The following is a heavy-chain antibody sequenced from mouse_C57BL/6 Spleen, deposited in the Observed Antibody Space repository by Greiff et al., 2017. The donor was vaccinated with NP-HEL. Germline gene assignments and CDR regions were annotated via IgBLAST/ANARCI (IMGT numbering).Heavy chain of an antibody. Sequence: VHVKQSGAELVKPGASVKLSCTASGFNIKDYYMHWVKQRTEQGLEWIGRLDPEDGETNYAPKFQGKATITADTSSNTAYLQLSSLTAEDTTVYYGACPSPYYSSSPYAMDYWGQGTAVTVAA. CDR2: LDPEDGET. CDR3: ACPSPYYSSSPYAMDY. D-gene: IGHD1-1*01. CDR1: GFNIKDYY. V-gene: IGHV14-2*01. J-gene: IGHJ4*01.